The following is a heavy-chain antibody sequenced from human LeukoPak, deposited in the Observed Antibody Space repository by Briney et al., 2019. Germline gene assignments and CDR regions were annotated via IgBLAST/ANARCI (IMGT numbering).Heavy chain of an antibody. Sequence: PGGSLRLSRAASGFTFSSYWMHWVRQAPGKGLVWVSRINSDGSSTYYADSVKGRFSISRDNAKNTLYLQMNGLRAEDTAVYYCATGGSGSYYTYWGQGTLVTVSS. V-gene: IGHV3-74*01. CDR1: GFTFSSYW. CDR2: INSDGSST. D-gene: IGHD1-26*01. J-gene: IGHJ4*02. CDR3: ATGGSGSYYTY.